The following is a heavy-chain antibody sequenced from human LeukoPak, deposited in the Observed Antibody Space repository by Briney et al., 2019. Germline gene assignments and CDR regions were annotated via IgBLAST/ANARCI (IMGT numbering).Heavy chain of an antibody. J-gene: IGHJ4*02. V-gene: IGHV3-74*01. CDR2: INSDGSWT. Sequence: GGSLRLSCAASEFTFSTYWMHWVRQAPGKGLVWVSHINSDGSWTSYADSVKGRFTISKDNAKNTVYLQMNSLRAEDTAVYYCVSFYETYWGRGTLVTVSS. CDR3: VSFYETY. D-gene: IGHD2/OR15-2a*01. CDR1: EFTFSTYW.